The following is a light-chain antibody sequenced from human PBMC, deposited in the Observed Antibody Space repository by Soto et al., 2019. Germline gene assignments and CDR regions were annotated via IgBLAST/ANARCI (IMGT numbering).Light chain of an antibody. CDR2: GAS. J-gene: IGKJ1*01. CDR3: QQYGSPLWT. V-gene: IGKV3-20*01. CDR1: QSVSSSY. Sequence: EIVLTQSPGTLSLSPGERATLSCRASQSVSSSYLAWYQQKPGQAPRLLIYGASSRATDIPDRFSGSGTGTDFTLTISRLEPEVFAVYYCQQYGSPLWTCGQGTKVEIK.